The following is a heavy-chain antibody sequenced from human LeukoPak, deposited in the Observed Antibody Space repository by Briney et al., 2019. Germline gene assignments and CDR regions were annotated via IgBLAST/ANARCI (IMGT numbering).Heavy chain of an antibody. V-gene: IGHV3-49*03. D-gene: IGHD3-22*01. CDR2: IRSKAYGGTT. CDR1: GFTFGDYA. Sequence: GGSLRLSCTASGFTFGDYAMSWFRQAPGKGLEWVGFIRSKAYGGTTEYAASVKGRFTISRDDSKSIAYLQMNSLKTEDTAVYYCTRDLVDSSGYRSGHFDYWGQGTLVTVSS. J-gene: IGHJ4*02. CDR3: TRDLVDSSGYRSGHFDY.